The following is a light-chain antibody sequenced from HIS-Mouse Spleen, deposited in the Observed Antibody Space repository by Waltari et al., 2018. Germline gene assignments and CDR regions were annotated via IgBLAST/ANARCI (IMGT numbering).Light chain of an antibody. CDR2: EDR. CDR1: ALPKKY. Sequence: SYELTQPPSVSVSPGQTARITCSGDALPKKYAYWYQQKSGQAPVLLNYEDRKRPSGIPEGVSGSSSGKMATLTISGAQVEDEADYYCYSTDSSGNHRVFGGGTKLTVL. CDR3: YSTDSSGNHRV. V-gene: IGLV3-10*01. J-gene: IGLJ2*01.